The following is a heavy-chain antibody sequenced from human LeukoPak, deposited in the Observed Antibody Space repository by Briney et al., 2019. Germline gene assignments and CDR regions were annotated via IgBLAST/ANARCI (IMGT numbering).Heavy chain of an antibody. D-gene: IGHD6-19*01. V-gene: IGHV3-23*05. Sequence: GRSLRLSCVASGITFSTYSMTWVRQRPGKGLEWVASIYNSGTKIFYADSVKGRFTISRDNSNNVLFLQMDSLRAEDSAIYYCAKDIVPDSGWDLDYWGRGTLVTVSS. J-gene: IGHJ4*02. CDR2: IYNSGTKI. CDR1: GITFSTYS. CDR3: AKDIVPDSGWDLDY.